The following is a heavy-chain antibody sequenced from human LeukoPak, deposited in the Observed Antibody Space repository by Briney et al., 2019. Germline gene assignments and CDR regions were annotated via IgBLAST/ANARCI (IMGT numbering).Heavy chain of an antibody. CDR3: AREDGSGSPYDY. D-gene: IGHD3-10*01. J-gene: IGHJ4*02. V-gene: IGHV3-21*01. CDR2: ISSSSSYI. Sequence: EGSLRLSCAASGFTFSSYSMNWVRQAPGKGLEWVSSISSSSSYIYYADSVKGRFTISRDNAKNSLYLQMNSLRAEDTAVYYCAREDGSGSPYDYWGQGTLVTVSS. CDR1: GFTFSSYS.